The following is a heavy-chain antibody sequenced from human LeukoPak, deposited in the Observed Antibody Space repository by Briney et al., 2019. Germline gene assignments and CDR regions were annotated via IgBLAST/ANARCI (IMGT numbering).Heavy chain of an antibody. V-gene: IGHV4-59*12. D-gene: IGHD3-9*01. CDR2: IYYSGST. CDR1: GGSISSYY. Sequence: SETLSLTCTVSGGSISSYYWSWIRQPPGKGLEWIGYIYYSGSTNYNPSLKSRVTISVDTSKDQFSLKLSSVTAADTAVHYCAREISGGLRYFDWWGQGTLVTVSS. J-gene: IGHJ4*02. CDR3: AREISGGLRYFDW.